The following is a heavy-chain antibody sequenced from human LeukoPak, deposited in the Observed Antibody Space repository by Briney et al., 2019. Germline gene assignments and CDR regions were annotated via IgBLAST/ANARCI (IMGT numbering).Heavy chain of an antibody. D-gene: IGHD3-10*01. Sequence: GGSLRLSCAASGFTFSSYAMHWVRQAPGKGLEWVAVISYDGSNKYYADSVKGRFTISRDNSKNTLYLQMNSLRAEDTAVYYWAREGPGGSLLWFGGTSFDYWGQGTLVTVSS. CDR3: AREGPGGSLLWFGGTSFDY. CDR1: GFTFSSYA. V-gene: IGHV3-30-3*01. J-gene: IGHJ4*02. CDR2: ISYDGSNK.